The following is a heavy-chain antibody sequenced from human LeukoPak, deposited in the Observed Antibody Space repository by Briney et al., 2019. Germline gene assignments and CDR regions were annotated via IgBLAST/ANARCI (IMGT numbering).Heavy chain of an antibody. CDR1: GFTVSSNY. Sequence: GGSLRLSCAASGFTVSSNYMSWVRQAPGKGLEWVSVIYSGGSTYYADSVKGRFTISRDNSKNTLYLQMNSLRAEDTAVYYCARGPLAVLDYYYYGMDVWSQGTTVTVSS. J-gene: IGHJ6*02. D-gene: IGHD2-8*02. CDR3: ARGPLAVLDYYYYGMDV. V-gene: IGHV3-66*01. CDR2: IYSGGST.